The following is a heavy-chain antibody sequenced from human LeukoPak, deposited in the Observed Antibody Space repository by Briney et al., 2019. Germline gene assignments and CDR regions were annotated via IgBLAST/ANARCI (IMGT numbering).Heavy chain of an antibody. CDR3: ARRGTYWNALGC. J-gene: IGHJ4*02. CDR1: GGSVSDNGFF. CDR2: VSYTGST. D-gene: IGHD1-1*01. Sequence: SETLSLTCTVSGGSVSDNGFFWGWIRQPPGKGLEWIGSVSYTGSTHYDPFLKSRVTMSIDTSKNQFSLNLTPVTAADTAVYYCARRGTYWNALGCWGQGALATVSS. V-gene: IGHV4-39*01.